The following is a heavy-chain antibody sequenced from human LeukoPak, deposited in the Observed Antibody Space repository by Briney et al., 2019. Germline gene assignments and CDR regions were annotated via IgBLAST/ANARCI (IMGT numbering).Heavy chain of an antibody. CDR3: AKDMDCSSINCHSTNYFDY. Sequence: GGSLRLSCAASGFTFSSYSMNWVRQAPGKGLEWVAVISYDGSNEYYGDSVKGRFTISRENSENTLYLQMNSLGAEDTAVYYCAKDMDCSSINCHSTNYFDYWGQGTPVTVSS. CDR1: GFTFSSYS. D-gene: IGHD2-2*01. J-gene: IGHJ4*02. CDR2: ISYDGSNE. V-gene: IGHV3-30*18.